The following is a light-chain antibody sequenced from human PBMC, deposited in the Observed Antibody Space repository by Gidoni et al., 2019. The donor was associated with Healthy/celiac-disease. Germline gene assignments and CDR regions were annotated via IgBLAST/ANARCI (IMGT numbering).Light chain of an antibody. Sequence: QSVLTQPPSVSGAPGQRVTISCTGSSSNIGAGYAVHWYQQLPGTAPNLLIYGNSNRPSGVPDRFSGSMSGTSASLAITGLQAEDESYYYCQSYDSSLSVVFGGGTKLTVL. CDR2: GNS. CDR3: QSYDSSLSVV. CDR1: SSNIGAGYA. J-gene: IGLJ2*01. V-gene: IGLV1-40*01.